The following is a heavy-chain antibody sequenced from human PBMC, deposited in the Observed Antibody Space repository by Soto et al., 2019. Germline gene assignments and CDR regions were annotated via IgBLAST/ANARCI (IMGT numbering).Heavy chain of an antibody. CDR1: GITFRSRA. CDR2: ILVGGST. J-gene: IGHJ3*02. CDR3: AKATATGGGAFEI. Sequence: PGGSLRLSCVASGITFRSRAMSWVRQAPGKGLEWVSTILVGGSTHYEDSVKGRFTISRDTSKNTVYLQMNSLTAGDTAVYYCAKATATGGGAFEICGQGTMVTVSS. V-gene: IGHV3-23*01. D-gene: IGHD2-8*02.